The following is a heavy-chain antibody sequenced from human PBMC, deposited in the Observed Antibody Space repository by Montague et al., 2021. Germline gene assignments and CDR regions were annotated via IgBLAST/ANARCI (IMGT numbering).Heavy chain of an antibody. CDR2: ISPDGSWT. J-gene: IGHJ3*02. V-gene: IGHV3-74*01. CDR3: GKGHMRDSFDI. CDR1: GFTFSDYW. Sequence: SLRLSCAASGFTFSDYWMHWVRQAPGKGLLWVSRISPDGSWTNYADSVRGRFTISRDNSQNTLYLQMNSLRVEDTAKYYCGKGHMRDSFDILGQGTMVTVCS.